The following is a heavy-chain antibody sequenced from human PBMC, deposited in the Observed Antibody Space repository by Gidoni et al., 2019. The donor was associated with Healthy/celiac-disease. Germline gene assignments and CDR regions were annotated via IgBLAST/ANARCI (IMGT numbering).Heavy chain of an antibody. V-gene: IGHV5-51*01. J-gene: IGHJ4*02. CDR2: IYPGDSDT. Sequence: EVQLVQSGAEVKKPGESLKISCKGSGYSLTSYWIGWVRQMPGKGLEWMGIIYPGDSDTRYSPSFQGQVTISADKSISTAYLQWSSLKASDTAMYYCARSASSDYYDSLLGFDYWGQGTLVTVSS. CDR3: ARSASSDYYDSLLGFDY. D-gene: IGHD3-22*01. CDR1: GYSLTSYW.